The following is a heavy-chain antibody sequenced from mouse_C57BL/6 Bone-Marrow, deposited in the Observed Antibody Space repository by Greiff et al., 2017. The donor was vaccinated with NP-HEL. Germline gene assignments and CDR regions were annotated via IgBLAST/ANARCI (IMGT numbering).Heavy chain of an antibody. J-gene: IGHJ4*01. CDR1: GYTFTSYW. CDR3: ALTTVVANDAMDY. V-gene: IGHV1-64*01. CDR2: IHPNSGST. Sequence: VQLQQPGAELVKPGASVKLSCKASGYTFTSYWMHWVKQRPGQGLEWIGMIHPNSGSTNYNEKFKSKATLTVDKSSSTAYMQLSSLTSEDSAVYYCALTTVVANDAMDYWGQGTSVTVSS. D-gene: IGHD1-1*01.